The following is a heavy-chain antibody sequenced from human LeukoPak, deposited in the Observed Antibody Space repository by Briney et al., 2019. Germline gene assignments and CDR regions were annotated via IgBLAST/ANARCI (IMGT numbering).Heavy chain of an antibody. J-gene: IGHJ3*02. CDR2: IKKDGSER. CDR1: GFTFSSYW. V-gene: IGHV3-7*01. CDR3: ARDLAGPPQEAFDI. Sequence: GGSLRLSCAASGFTFSSYWMNWVRQAPGKGLEWVANIKKDGSERYYVDSVKGRFTISRDNIKKSLYLQMNTLRAEDTAVYYCARDLAGPPQEAFDIWGQGTMVTVSS.